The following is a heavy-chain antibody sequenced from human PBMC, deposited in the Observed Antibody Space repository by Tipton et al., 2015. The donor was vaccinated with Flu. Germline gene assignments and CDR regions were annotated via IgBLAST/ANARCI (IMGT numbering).Heavy chain of an antibody. D-gene: IGHD1-7*01. CDR1: GFTFSSYS. J-gene: IGHJ6*03. CDR3: ARAYNWNYDLYYYMDV. V-gene: IGHV3-21*01. CDR2: ISSSSSYI. Sequence: SLRLSCAASGFTFSSYSMNWVRQAPGKGLEWVSSISSSSSYIYYADSVKGRFTISRDNAKNSLYLQMNSLRAEDTAVYYCARAYNWNYDLYYYMDVWGKGTTVTVSS.